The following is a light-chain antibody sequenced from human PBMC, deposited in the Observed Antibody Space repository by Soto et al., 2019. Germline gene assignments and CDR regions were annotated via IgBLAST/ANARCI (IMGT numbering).Light chain of an antibody. CDR3: SSYTSSSIL. CDR2: DVT. J-gene: IGLJ1*01. Sequence: QSVLTQPASVSGSPGQSITISCTGPSSDVGGYNHVSWYQQYPGKAPKLMIYDVTNRPSGVSNRFSGSKSGNTASLTISGLQAEDSADYYCSSYTSSSILFGTGTKLTV. CDR1: SSDVGGYNH. V-gene: IGLV2-14*01.